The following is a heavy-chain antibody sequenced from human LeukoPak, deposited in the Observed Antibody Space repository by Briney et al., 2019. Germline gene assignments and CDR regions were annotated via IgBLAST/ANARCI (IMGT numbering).Heavy chain of an antibody. Sequence: PGGSLRLSCAASGFTFSRYAMHWVRQAPGKGLEWVSYITADGTNKYDADSVKGRFTISRDNAKNSLYLQMNSLRVDDTAIYYCAREVKWELPDYWGHGTLVTVSS. J-gene: IGHJ4*01. CDR1: GFTFSRYA. CDR2: ITADGTNK. D-gene: IGHD1-26*01. V-gene: IGHV3-48*03. CDR3: AREVKWELPDY.